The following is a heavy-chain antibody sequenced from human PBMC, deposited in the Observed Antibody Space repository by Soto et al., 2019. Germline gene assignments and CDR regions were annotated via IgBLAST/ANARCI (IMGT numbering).Heavy chain of an antibody. Sequence: EVQLLESGGGLVQPGGSLRLSCAASGFTFSSYAMSWVRQAPGKGLEWVSAISGSGGSTPYADSVKGRFTISRGNSKNTLYLQMNSLRDEDTAVYYCAKLYYDFWSSYSTPYYFDYGGQGTLVTVSS. CDR2: ISGSGGST. J-gene: IGHJ4*02. V-gene: IGHV3-23*01. CDR3: AKLYYDFWSSYSTPYYFDY. CDR1: GFTFSSYA. D-gene: IGHD3-3*01.